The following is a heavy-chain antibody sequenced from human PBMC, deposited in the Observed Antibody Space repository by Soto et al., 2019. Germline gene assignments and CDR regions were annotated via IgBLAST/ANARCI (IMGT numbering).Heavy chain of an antibody. Sequence: EVQLVESGGGLVQPGGSLRLSCAASGFSFNNYEMNWVRQAPGMGLEGISDISSSGTTIYYAASVKGRFTISRDNAKNSLYLQMNSLRADDTAVYYCARDKDRRISAWYFDLWGRGTLVTVSS. V-gene: IGHV3-48*03. CDR3: ARDKDRRISAWYFDL. J-gene: IGHJ2*01. CDR2: ISSSGTTI. CDR1: GFSFNNYE.